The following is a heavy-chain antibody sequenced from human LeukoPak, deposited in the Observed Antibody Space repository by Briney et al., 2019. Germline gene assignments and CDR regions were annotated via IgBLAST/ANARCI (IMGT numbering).Heavy chain of an antibody. J-gene: IGHJ3*02. CDR1: GFTFSSDF. Sequence: GGSLRLSCVASGFTFSSDFMHWIRQAPGEGLMYVSQISGDETYANYADSVKGRFTISRDNAKNTLYRQMNSLRAEDTAVYYCVREDNAFNIWGQGTLVTVSS. V-gene: IGHV3-74*01. CDR2: ISGDETYA. CDR3: VREDNAFNI.